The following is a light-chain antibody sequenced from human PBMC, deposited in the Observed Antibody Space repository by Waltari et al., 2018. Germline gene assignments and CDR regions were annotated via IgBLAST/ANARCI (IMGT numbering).Light chain of an antibody. Sequence: QSALTQPASVSGSPGQSITISCTGTSSDVGGYNYVSWYQQHPGKAPKLMIFDVSNRPSGVSNRFSGSKSDNTASLTISGLQAEDEADYYCSSYISSSTLEVFGGGTRLTVL. V-gene: IGLV2-14*03. J-gene: IGLJ3*02. CDR1: SSDVGGYNY. CDR2: DVS. CDR3: SSYISSSTLEV.